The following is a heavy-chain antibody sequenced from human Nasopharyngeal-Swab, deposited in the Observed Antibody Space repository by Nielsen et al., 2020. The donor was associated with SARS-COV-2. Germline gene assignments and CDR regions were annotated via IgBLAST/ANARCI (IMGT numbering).Heavy chain of an antibody. CDR3: ARVKSFGPDVFDI. CDR2: ISSSTSTT. D-gene: IGHD3-16*01. Sequence: GESLKISCAASGFTVSTNYMSWVRQAPGKGLEWVSYISSSTSTTYYADSVEGRFTISRDNAKNSLYLEMDSLRAEDTAVYYCARVKSFGPDVFDIWGQGTMVTVSS. J-gene: IGHJ3*02. CDR1: GFTVSTNY. V-gene: IGHV3-48*04.